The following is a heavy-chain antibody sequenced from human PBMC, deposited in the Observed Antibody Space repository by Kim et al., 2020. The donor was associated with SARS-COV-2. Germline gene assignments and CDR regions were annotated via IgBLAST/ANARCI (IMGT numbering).Heavy chain of an antibody. Sequence: SETLSLTCAVYGGSFSGYYWSWIRQPPGKGLEWIGEINHSGSTNYNPSLKSRVTISVDTSKNQFSLKLSSVTAADTAVYYCARARGQWLGYYYYGMDVWGQGTTVTVSS. D-gene: IGHD6-19*01. V-gene: IGHV4-34*01. CDR1: GGSFSGYY. CDR3: ARARGQWLGYYYYGMDV. J-gene: IGHJ6*02. CDR2: INHSGST.